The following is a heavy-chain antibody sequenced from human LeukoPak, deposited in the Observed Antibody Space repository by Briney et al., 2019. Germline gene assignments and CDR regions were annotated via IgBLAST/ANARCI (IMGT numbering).Heavy chain of an antibody. J-gene: IGHJ4*02. V-gene: IGHV1-46*01. CDR3: ARLVRSTWLFDS. Sequence: ASVKVSCKASGYTFTIYYMPWVRQAPGQGLEWMGIINPSGGSTSYAQKFQGRVTMTRDMSTSTVYMELSSLRSEDTAVYFCARLVRSTWLFDSWGQGTLVAVSS. CDR1: GYTFTIYY. D-gene: IGHD6-13*01. CDR2: INPSGGST.